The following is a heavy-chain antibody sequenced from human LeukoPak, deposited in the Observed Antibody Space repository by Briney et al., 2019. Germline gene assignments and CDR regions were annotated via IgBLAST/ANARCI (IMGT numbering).Heavy chain of an antibody. J-gene: IGHJ6*02. CDR2: IYYSGST. V-gene: IGHV4-39*01. Sequence: PGGSLRLSCAASGFTFTTYAMSWVRQAPGKGLEWIGSIYYSGSTYYNPSLKSRVTISVDTSKNQFSLKLSSVTAADTAVYYCARHYGSGSYYYYYYGMDVWGQGTTVTVSS. CDR3: ARHYGSGSYYYYYYGMDV. D-gene: IGHD3-10*01. CDR1: GFTFTTYA.